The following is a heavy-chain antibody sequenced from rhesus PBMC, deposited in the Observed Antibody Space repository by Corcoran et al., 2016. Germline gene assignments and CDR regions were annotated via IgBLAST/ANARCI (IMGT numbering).Heavy chain of an antibody. J-gene: IGHJ4*01. CDR1: GYTFTNYY. D-gene: IGHD3-16*01. Sequence: QVQLVQSGAEIKQPGASVKLSCKASGYTFTNYYMPWVRQAPGQGLEWIGLNSPYKGNKGYAQNFQGRVTITTDTSTSTGYMELSSLRSEDTAVYYCTRSIHYSGNFDYWGQGVLVTVSS. CDR2: NSPYKGNK. V-gene: IGHV1-1*01. CDR3: TRSIHYSGNFDY.